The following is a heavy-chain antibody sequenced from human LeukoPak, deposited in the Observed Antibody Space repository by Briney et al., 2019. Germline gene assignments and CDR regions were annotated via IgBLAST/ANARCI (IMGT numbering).Heavy chain of an antibody. CDR3: ARRNDFDI. Sequence: SETLSLTCTVSGDSLTGYHWSWIRQPPGKGLEWIGYIYSSETTNYKPSLKGRVTISADTSKNQFSLKLTSVTAADTAIYYCARRNDFDIWGQGTMVTVSS. J-gene: IGHJ3*02. V-gene: IGHV4-4*08. CDR1: GDSLTGYH. CDR2: IYSSETT.